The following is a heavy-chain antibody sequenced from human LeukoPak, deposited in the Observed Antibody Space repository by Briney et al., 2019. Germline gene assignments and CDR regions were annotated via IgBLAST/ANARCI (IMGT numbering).Heavy chain of an antibody. CDR3: APVPGGVSGN. V-gene: IGHV1-18*01. J-gene: IGHJ4*02. D-gene: IGHD3-10*01. CDR1: GYTFTSYG. Sequence: GASVKVSCEASGYTFTSYGITWVRQAPGQGLEWMGWISAYNGNTKYAQKLQGRVTMTTDTSTSTAYMELRSLRSDDTAVYYCAPVPGGVSGNWGQGTLVTVSS. CDR2: ISAYNGNT.